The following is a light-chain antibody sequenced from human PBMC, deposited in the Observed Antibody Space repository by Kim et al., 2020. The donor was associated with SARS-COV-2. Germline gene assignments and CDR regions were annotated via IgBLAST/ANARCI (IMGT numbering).Light chain of an antibody. V-gene: IGLV2-8*01. J-gene: IGLJ1*01. CDR2: EVT. CDR1: SSDVVNCDS. Sequence: SVPVACAGTSSDVVNCDSVSWYQQHPGKAPELMIYEVTKRPSGVPDRFSGSRAGNTAALTVSGLQAEDEAEYYCSSYAGSNNYVSGTGTKVTVL. CDR3: SSYAGSNNYV.